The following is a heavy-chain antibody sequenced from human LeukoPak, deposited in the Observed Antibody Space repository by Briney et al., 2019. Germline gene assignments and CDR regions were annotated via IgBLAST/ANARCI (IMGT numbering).Heavy chain of an antibody. CDR1: GFTFSSSG. CDR2: ISGSGSSI. CDR3: TKGVVGATGRYFDY. J-gene: IGHJ4*02. Sequence: GGSLRLSCSASGFTFSSSGMSWVRQAPGKGLEWVSSISGSGSSIYYADSVKGRFTTSRDNSKNTLYLQMNSLRAEDTAIYYCTKGVVGATGRYFDYWGQGTLITVSS. D-gene: IGHD1-26*01. V-gene: IGHV3-23*01.